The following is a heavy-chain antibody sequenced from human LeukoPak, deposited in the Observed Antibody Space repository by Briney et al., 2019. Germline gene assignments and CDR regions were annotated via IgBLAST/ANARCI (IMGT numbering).Heavy chain of an antibody. CDR2: IIPIFGTA. CDR3: ARDEVYSSSREGYYFDY. J-gene: IGHJ4*02. V-gene: IGHV1-69*05. Sequence: ASVKVSCKASGGTFSSYAISWVRQAPGQGLEWMGGIIPIFGTANYAQKFQGRVTITTDESTSTAYMELSSLRSEDTAVYYCARDEVYSSSREGYYFDYWGQGTLVTVSS. D-gene: IGHD6-6*01. CDR1: GGTFSSYA.